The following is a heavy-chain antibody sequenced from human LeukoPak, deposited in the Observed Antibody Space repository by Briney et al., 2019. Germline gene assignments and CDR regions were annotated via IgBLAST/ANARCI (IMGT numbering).Heavy chain of an antibody. J-gene: IGHJ4*02. CDR1: GFTFSSYD. CDR2: ISSSSSYI. V-gene: IGHV3-21*01. D-gene: IGHD6-13*01. CDR3: ARGGAAAGDDY. Sequence: GGSLRLSCAASGFTFSSYDMTWVRQAPGRGLEWVSSISSSSSYIYYADSVKGRFTISRDNAKNSLYLQMNSLRAEDTAVYYCARGGAAAGDDYWGQGTLVTVS.